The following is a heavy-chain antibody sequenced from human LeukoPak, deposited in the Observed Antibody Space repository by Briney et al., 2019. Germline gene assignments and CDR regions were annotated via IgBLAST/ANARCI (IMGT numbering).Heavy chain of an antibody. J-gene: IGHJ4*02. CDR3: AKKVPANWGSYFDY. CDR1: GFTFSNYG. CDR2: ISGSGDST. V-gene: IGHV3-23*01. Sequence: GGSLRLSCAASGFTFSNYGMHWVRQAPGKGLEWVSAISGSGDSTYSTDSVKGRFTISRDNSKNTLYLQMNSLRAEDTAVYYCAKKVPANWGSYFDYWGQGTLVTVSS. D-gene: IGHD7-27*01.